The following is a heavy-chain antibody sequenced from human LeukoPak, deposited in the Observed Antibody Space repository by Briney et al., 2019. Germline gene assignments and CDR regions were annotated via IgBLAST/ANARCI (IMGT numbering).Heavy chain of an antibody. CDR3: ARDGSGIDY. D-gene: IGHD3-10*01. Sequence: PSQTLSLTCTVSGGSICSGGYYWSWIRQHPGAGLEWIVYMYYSGRTYDNPSLRSRVTISVDTSKTQFSLKLSSVTAADTAVYYCARDGSGIDYWGQGTLVTVSS. J-gene: IGHJ4*02. CDR1: GGSICSGGYY. V-gene: IGHV4-31*03. CDR2: MYYSGRT.